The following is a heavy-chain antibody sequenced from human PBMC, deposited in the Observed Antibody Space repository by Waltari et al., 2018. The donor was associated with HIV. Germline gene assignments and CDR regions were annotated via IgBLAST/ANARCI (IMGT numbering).Heavy chain of an antibody. V-gene: IGHV4-34*02. Sequence: QVQLQQGGASLLKPLETLSLTCAVVGGSISGYHWTWIRQSPGKGLEWIGEVNESGNSNYNPSLKSRVTISVDTSKRQFFLHLRSVRAADTAIYYCARGFDGFNFLYYYSGMDVWGLGTTVTVSS. D-gene: IGHD1-1*01. CDR1: GGSISGYH. J-gene: IGHJ6*02. CDR3: ARGFDGFNFLYYYSGMDV. CDR2: VNESGNS.